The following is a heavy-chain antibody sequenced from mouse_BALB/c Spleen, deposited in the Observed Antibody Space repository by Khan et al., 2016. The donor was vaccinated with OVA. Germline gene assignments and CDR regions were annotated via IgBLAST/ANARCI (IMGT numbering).Heavy chain of an antibody. V-gene: IGHV2-2*03. D-gene: IGHD2-4*01. CDR1: GFSLTSYG. J-gene: IGHJ3*01. CDR2: IWSGGST. CDR3: DRNYDYDEGLTY. Sequence: VQLVESGPGLVQPSQSLSITCTVSGFSLTSYGVHWVRQSPGKGLEWLGVIWSGGSTDYNEAFISRLNITKDNSKSQVFFKMNSLQSNDTAIYNDDRNYDYDEGLTYWGQGTLVTVSA.